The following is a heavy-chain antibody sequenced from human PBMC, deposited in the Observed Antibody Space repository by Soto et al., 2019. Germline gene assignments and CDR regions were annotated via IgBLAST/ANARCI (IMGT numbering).Heavy chain of an antibody. CDR3: ARRAPIYYDALTGYEEAGMDV. D-gene: IGHD3-9*01. Sequence: EVQLLESGGGLVQPGGSLRLSCVASGFTFSGYAMSWVRQAPGKGLQWVSAIRDTGGYTYYADSVKGRFTISRDNAKNLVFLQMNSLRAEDTAVYHCARRAPIYYDALTGYEEAGMDVWGQGTTVTVSS. CDR2: IRDTGGYT. J-gene: IGHJ6*02. V-gene: IGHV3-23*01. CDR1: GFTFSGYA.